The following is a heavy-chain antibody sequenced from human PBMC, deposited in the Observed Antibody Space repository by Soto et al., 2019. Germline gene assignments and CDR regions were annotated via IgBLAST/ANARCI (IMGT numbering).Heavy chain of an antibody. CDR1: GGSVSSGSYY. Sequence: PSETLSLTCTVSGGSVSSGSYYWSWIRQPPGKGLEWIGYIYYSGSTNYNPSLKSRVTISVDTSKNQFSLKLSSVTAADTAVYYCARDMHCSGGSCYSGPARYFDYWGQGTLVTVSS. J-gene: IGHJ4*02. CDR2: IYYSGST. V-gene: IGHV4-61*01. D-gene: IGHD2-15*01. CDR3: ARDMHCSGGSCYSGPARYFDY.